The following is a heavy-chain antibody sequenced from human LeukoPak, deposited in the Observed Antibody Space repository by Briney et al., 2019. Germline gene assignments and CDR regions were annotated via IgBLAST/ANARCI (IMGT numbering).Heavy chain of an antibody. D-gene: IGHD3-10*01. CDR1: GYTFTSYY. CDR3: ARDRRMVRGVIITNWFDP. J-gene: IGHJ5*02. CDR2: SNPNSGGT. Sequence: ASVKVSCKASGYTFTSYYMHWVRQAPGQGLEWMGWSNPNSGGTNYAQKFQGRVTMTRDTSISTAYMELSRLRSDDTAVYYCARDRRMVRGVIITNWFDPWGQGTLVTVSS. V-gene: IGHV1-2*02.